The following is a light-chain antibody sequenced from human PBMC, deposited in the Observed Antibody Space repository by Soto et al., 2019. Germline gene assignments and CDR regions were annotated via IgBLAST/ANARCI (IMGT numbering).Light chain of an antibody. CDR3: ISYTSSSTFYV. CDR2: DVS. CDR1: SSDVGGYNY. J-gene: IGLJ1*01. V-gene: IGLV2-14*01. Sequence: QSVLTHPASVSGSPGQALTISCTKTSSDVGGYNYVSWYQQHPGKAPKLMIYDVSNRPSGVSNRFSGSKSGNTASLTISGFQAEDETDYYCISYTSSSTFYVFGTGTKVTV.